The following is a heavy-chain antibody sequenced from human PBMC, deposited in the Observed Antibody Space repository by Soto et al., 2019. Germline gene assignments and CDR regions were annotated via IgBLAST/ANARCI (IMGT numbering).Heavy chain of an antibody. Sequence: QVQLVQSGAEVKKPGASVKVSCKASGYTFTSYGISWVRQAPGQGLEWMGWISAYNGNTNYAQKLQGRVTMTTDTSTSTAYMGLRSLRSDDTAVYYCARYHGDYYYYYGMDVWGQGTTVTVSS. CDR2: ISAYNGNT. CDR1: GYTFTSYG. CDR3: ARYHGDYYYYYGMDV. D-gene: IGHD4-17*01. J-gene: IGHJ6*02. V-gene: IGHV1-18*01.